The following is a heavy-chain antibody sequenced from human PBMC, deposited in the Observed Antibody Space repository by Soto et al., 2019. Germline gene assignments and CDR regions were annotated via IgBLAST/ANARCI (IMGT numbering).Heavy chain of an antibody. CDR2: VYTSDYT. Sequence: SETLSLTCSVSGASIRSYYWHWIRQPPGKGLEWIGYVYTSDYTRYSSSLKSRVTISVDTSKSQFYLRLNSVTAADTAVYYCASSAGLPVDFFYSSGMDVWDPGPTVTVSS. J-gene: IGHJ6*02. V-gene: IGHV4-4*08. D-gene: IGHD2-15*01. CDR1: GASIRSYY. CDR3: ASSAGLPVDFFYSSGMDV.